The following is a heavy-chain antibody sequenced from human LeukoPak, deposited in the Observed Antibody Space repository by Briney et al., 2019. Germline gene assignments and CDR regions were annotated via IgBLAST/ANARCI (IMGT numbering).Heavy chain of an antibody. CDR2: IYSGDSDT. V-gene: IGHV5-51*01. Sequence: GEPLQISCKGSGYSFTSYWIGWVRQMPGKGLEWMGIIYSGDSDTRYSPSFQRQVTISADKSISTAYLQWSSLKASDTAMYYCARMHSGSGSYSFYYYGMDVWGQGTTVTVSS. D-gene: IGHD3-10*01. J-gene: IGHJ6*02. CDR1: GYSFTSYW. CDR3: ARMHSGSGSYSFYYYGMDV.